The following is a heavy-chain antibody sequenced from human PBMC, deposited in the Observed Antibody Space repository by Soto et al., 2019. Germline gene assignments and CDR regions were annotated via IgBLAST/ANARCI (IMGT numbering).Heavy chain of an antibody. CDR3: ARDVSWDCSGGSCYPEHKDY. CDR2: IKQDGSEK. D-gene: IGHD2-15*01. V-gene: IGHV3-7*01. J-gene: IGHJ4*02. CDR1: GFTFSSYW. Sequence: EVQLVESGGGLVQPGGSLRLSCAASGFTFSSYWMSWVRQAPGKGLEWVANIKQDGSEKYYVDSVKGRFTISRDNAKNSLYLQMNSLRAEDTAVYYCARDVSWDCSGGSCYPEHKDYWGQGTLVTVSS.